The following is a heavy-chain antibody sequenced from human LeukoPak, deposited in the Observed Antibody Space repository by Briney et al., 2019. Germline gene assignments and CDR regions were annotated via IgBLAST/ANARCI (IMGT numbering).Heavy chain of an antibody. CDR3: ARMSGSYPFDN. J-gene: IGHJ4*02. Sequence: PGGYLRLSCAAFGFTFGNYWMSWVRQAPGKGLEWVANIRHDGSEKYYVDSVKGRFTISRDNAKNSLYLQMNNLRAEDTATYYCARMSGSYPFDNWGQGTLVTVS. D-gene: IGHD1-26*01. CDR2: IRHDGSEK. CDR1: GFTFGNYW. V-gene: IGHV3-7*01.